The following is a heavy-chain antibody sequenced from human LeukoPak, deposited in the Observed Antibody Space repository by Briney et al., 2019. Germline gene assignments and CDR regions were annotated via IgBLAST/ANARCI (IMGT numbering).Heavy chain of an antibody. CDR2: IYHTGST. J-gene: IGHJ5*02. CDR1: GGSASSTSSSYF. CDR3: TRSIMNFYVSGT. V-gene: IGHV4-61*01. Sequence: SETLSLTCTVSGGSASSTSSSYFWHWLRQPPGKGLEWIGYIYHTGSTKYNPSLESRVTMSVDTFKNQFSLKLRSVTAADTAVYYCTRSIMNFYVSGTWGRGTLVTVSS. D-gene: IGHD3-10*01.